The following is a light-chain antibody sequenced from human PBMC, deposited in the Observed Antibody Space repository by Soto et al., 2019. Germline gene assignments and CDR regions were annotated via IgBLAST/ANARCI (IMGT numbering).Light chain of an antibody. CDR1: QSVASN. CDR2: GAS. Sequence: EIVMTQSPASLSVSPGDGATLSCRASQSVASNVAWDQQKPGQGPRLLIHGASTRAVGVPARFSGSGSVTDFTLTISSLQSEDFAVYYCQQYHNWPPQYTFGQGTTLQIK. J-gene: IGKJ2*01. V-gene: IGKV3-15*01. CDR3: QQYHNWPPQYT.